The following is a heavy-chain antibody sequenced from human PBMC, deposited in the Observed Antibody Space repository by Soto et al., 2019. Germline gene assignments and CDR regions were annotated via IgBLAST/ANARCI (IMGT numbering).Heavy chain of an antibody. Sequence: QMQLVESGGGVVQPGRSLRLSCAASGFTFRSYGIHWVRQAPGKGLECVALIWFDGSKKYYVDSVKGRFAVSRDNSKNTLYLQMNRLRVEDTAVYYCARDRLVPYGYGMDVW. CDR2: IWFDGSKK. CDR3: ARDRLVPYGYGMDV. J-gene: IGHJ6*01. V-gene: IGHV3-33*01. D-gene: IGHD2-2*01. CDR1: GFTFRSYG.